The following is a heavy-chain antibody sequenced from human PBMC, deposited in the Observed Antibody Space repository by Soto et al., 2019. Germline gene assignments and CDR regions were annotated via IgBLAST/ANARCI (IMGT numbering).Heavy chain of an antibody. J-gene: IGHJ6*02. D-gene: IGHD6-25*01. CDR2: IAAYNGNT. CDR1: GYSFTTYI. V-gene: IGHV1-18*01. Sequence: VQLVQSGAEVKKPGASVKVSCKASGYSFTTYIITWVRQAPGQGLEWMGWIAAYNGNTNYAQKVQGRVTMTIDTSTSTAYMDLRSLRSDATAIYFCARIAAESDFAMDVWGQGTTVTVSS. CDR3: ARIAAESDFAMDV.